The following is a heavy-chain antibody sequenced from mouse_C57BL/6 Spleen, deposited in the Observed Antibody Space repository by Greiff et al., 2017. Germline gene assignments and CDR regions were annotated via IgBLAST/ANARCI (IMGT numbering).Heavy chain of an antibody. CDR2: IYPGDGDT. CDR3: ARNGDYGDYYAMDY. CDR1: GYAFSSSW. D-gene: IGHD1-2*01. V-gene: IGHV1-82*01. J-gene: IGHJ4*01. Sequence: QVQLQQSGPELVKPGASVKISCKASGYAFSSSWMNWVKQRPGKGLEWIGRIYPGDGDTNYNGKFKGKATLTADKSSSTAYMQLSSLTSEDSAVYFCARNGDYGDYYAMDYWGQGTSVTVSS.